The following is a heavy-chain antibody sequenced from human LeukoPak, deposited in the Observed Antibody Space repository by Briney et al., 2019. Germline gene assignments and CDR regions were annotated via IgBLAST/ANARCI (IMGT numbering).Heavy chain of an antibody. CDR2: IIPILGIA. D-gene: IGHD3-10*01. Sequence: SVKVSCKASAGTFSSYAISWVRQAPGQGLEWMGRIIPILGIANYAQKFQGRVTITADKSTSTAYMELSSLRSEDTAVYYCARGRSWFGDDAFDIWGQGTMVTVSS. J-gene: IGHJ3*02. CDR3: ARGRSWFGDDAFDI. V-gene: IGHV1-69*04. CDR1: AGTFSSYA.